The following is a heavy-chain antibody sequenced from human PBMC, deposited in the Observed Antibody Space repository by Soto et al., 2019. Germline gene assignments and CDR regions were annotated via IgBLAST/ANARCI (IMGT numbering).Heavy chain of an antibody. CDR3: AREKIAAAGIRYYYYYGMDV. Sequence: PGGSLRLSCAASGFTFSSYWMSWVRQAPGKGLEWVANIKRDGSEKYYVDSVKGRFTISRDNAKNSLYLQMNSLRAEDTAVYYCAREKIAAAGIRYYYYYGMDVWGQGTTVTVSS. J-gene: IGHJ6*02. D-gene: IGHD6-13*01. CDR2: IKRDGSEK. V-gene: IGHV3-7*04. CDR1: GFTFSSYW.